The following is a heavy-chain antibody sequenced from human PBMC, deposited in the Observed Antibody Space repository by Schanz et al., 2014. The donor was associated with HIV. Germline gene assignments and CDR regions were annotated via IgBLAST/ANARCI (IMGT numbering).Heavy chain of an antibody. CDR3: ASRTSGRL. J-gene: IGHJ4*02. CDR2: ISYDGRNK. CDR1: GFTFSASA. D-gene: IGHD1-26*01. Sequence: VQLVESGGGLVQPGGSLKLSCAASGFTFSASAIHWVRQAPGKGLEWVAVISYDGRNKYFADSVKGRFTISRDNARNSLYLQMNSLRAEDTAVYYCASRTSGRLWGQGTLVTVSS. V-gene: IGHV3-30*03.